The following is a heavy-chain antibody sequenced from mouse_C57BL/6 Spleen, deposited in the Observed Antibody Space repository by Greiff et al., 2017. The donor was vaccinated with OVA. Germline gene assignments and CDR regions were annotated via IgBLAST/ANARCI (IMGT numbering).Heavy chain of an antibody. D-gene: IGHD6-5*01. CDR2: IDPSDSYT. CDR3: ATLSGPHHGYFDV. V-gene: IGHV1-69*01. Sequence: QVQLQQPGAELVMPGASVKLSCKASGYTFTSYWMHWVKQRPGQGLEWIGEIDPSDSYTNYNQKFKGKSTLTVDKSSSTAYMKLSSLPSEDSSVYYCATLSGPHHGYFDVWGTGTTVTVSS. J-gene: IGHJ1*03. CDR1: GYTFTSYW.